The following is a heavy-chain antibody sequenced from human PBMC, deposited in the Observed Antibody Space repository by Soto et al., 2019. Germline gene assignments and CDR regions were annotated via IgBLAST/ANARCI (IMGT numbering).Heavy chain of an antibody. CDR2: ISYDGSSK. CDR3: AGGHYFGDY. D-gene: IGHD3-10*01. J-gene: IGHJ4*02. V-gene: IGHV3-30-3*01. Sequence: QVQLVESGGGVVQPGRSLRLSRAASGFTFSSYGMHWVRQAPGKGLEWVALISYDGSSKYYADSLKGRFTISRDNSRNTLYLQMNSLRAEDTAVYYCAGGHYFGDYWGQGTLVTVSS. CDR1: GFTFSSYG.